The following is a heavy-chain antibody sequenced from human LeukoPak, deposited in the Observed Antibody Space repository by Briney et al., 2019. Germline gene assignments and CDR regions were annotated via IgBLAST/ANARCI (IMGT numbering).Heavy chain of an antibody. Sequence: GGSLRLSCAASGFTFTTYAMSWDCQAPGKGLEWVAGISGRSENTYYADSVKGRFTISRDNSQNTLYLQMNSLRAEDTAVYYCARDSMVRGVIGTFNMWGQGTMVTVSS. CDR3: ARDSMVRGVIGTFNM. J-gene: IGHJ3*02. CDR1: GFTFTTYA. D-gene: IGHD3-10*01. CDR2: ISGRSENT. V-gene: IGHV3-23*01.